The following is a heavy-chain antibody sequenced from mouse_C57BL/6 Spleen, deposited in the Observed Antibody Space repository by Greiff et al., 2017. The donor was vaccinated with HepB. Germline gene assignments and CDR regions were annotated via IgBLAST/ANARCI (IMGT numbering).Heavy chain of an antibody. V-gene: IGHV5-9*01. CDR2: ISGGGGNT. CDR1: GFTSSSYT. CDR3: ARQEDFYAMDY. J-gene: IGHJ4*01. Sequence: EVMLVESGGGLVKPGGSLKLSCAASGFTSSSYTMSWVRQTPEKRLEWVATISGGGGNTYYPDSVKGRFTISRDNAKNTLYLQMSSLRSEDTALYYCARQEDFYAMDYWGQGTSVTVSS.